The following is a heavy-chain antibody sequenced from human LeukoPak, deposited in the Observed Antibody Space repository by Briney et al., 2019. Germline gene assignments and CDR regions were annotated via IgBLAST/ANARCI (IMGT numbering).Heavy chain of an antibody. CDR1: GFTLNSSG. CDR2: IQYDGSVK. Sequence: GGSLRLSCAASGFTLNSSGMHWVRQAPGKGLEWVTFIQYDGSVKYNVDSVKGRFPVTRDNSKNTLYLQMNSLRAEDTAVYYCTCGYSYAFKIWGQGTMVTVSS. CDR3: TCGYSYAFKI. J-gene: IGHJ3*02. D-gene: IGHD3-22*01. V-gene: IGHV3-30*02.